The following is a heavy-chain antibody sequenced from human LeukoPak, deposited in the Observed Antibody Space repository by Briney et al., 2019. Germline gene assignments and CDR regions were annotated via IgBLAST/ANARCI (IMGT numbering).Heavy chain of an antibody. CDR1: GFTFSSYS. J-gene: IGHJ4*02. D-gene: IGHD6-13*01. Sequence: PGGSLRLSCAASGFTFSSYSMNWVRQAPGKGLEWVSSISSNSSYIYYADSVKGRFTISRDNAKNSLYLQMNSLRAEDTAVYYCAKRGSVGTLGHFDYWGQGTLVTVSS. CDR2: ISSNSSYI. CDR3: AKRGSVGTLGHFDY. V-gene: IGHV3-21*01.